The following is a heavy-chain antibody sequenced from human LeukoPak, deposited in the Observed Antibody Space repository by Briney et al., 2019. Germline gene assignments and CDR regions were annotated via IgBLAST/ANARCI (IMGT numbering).Heavy chain of an antibody. Sequence: SETLSLTCTVSGGSISSGGYYWSWIRQHPGKGLEWIGYIYYSGSTYYNPSLKSRVTISVDTSKNQFSLKLSSVTAADTAVYYCARVWSGYYTYWGQGTLVTVSS. CDR3: ARVWSGYYTY. CDR2: IYYSGST. V-gene: IGHV4-31*03. J-gene: IGHJ4*02. CDR1: GGSISSGGYY. D-gene: IGHD3-3*01.